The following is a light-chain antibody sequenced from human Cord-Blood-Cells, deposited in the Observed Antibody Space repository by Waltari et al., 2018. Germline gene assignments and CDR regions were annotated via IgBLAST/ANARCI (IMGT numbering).Light chain of an antibody. Sequence: EIVLTQSPGTLSLSPGERATLSCRASQSVSSSYLAWYQQKPGQAPRLLLYGASSSATGIPDRFSGSGSGTDFTLTISRLEPEDFAVYYCQQYGSSPTFGQGTKLEIK. CDR2: GAS. CDR3: QQYGSSPT. CDR1: QSVSSSY. V-gene: IGKV3-20*01. J-gene: IGKJ2*01.